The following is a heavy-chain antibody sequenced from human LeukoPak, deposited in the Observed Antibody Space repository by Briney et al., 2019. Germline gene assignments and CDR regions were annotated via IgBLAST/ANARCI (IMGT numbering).Heavy chain of an antibody. CDR1: GFTFSDHF. CDR2: IRKRPNSYTT. CDR3: ARVSTTVAGSDYLDY. J-gene: IGHJ4*02. V-gene: IGHV3-72*01. Sequence: GGSLRLSSAASGFTFSDHFMDWVRQAPGKGLEWVGRIRKRPNSYTTEYAASVQGRFAISRDDSKNSLYLQMNSLKTEDTAVYYCARVSTTVAGSDYLDYWGQGTQVTISS. D-gene: IGHD6-19*01.